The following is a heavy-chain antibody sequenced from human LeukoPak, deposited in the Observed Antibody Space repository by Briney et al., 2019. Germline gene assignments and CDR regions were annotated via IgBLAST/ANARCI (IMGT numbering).Heavy chain of an antibody. CDR1: GYRFPSFW. CDR3: ARQSAAAQYTNWFDP. D-gene: IGHD2-2*01. J-gene: IGHJ5*02. V-gene: IGHV5-51*01. CDR2: IYPADSDT. Sequence: GGALKISFKGSGYRFPSFWIGWVRPMPGKGVGWMGVIYPADSDTRYSPSFQGQVTISADKSTSTAYLQWSTLKASDTAIYYCARQSAAAQYTNWFDPWGQGTLVTVSS.